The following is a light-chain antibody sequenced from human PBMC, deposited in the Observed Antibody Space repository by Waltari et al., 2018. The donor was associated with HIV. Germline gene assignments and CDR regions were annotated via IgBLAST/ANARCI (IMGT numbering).Light chain of an antibody. CDR3: QQYKNFPIT. Sequence: AILLTQSPSSLSASLEDRVTLTCRASQAISTSLAWYQQKTGSPPKLLISDASSLDRGVPSRFSGGGSETHFTLTTNGLRAEDFATYYCQQYKNFPITFGQGTRLEIK. J-gene: IGKJ5*01. CDR1: QAISTS. V-gene: IGKV1D-13*01. CDR2: DAS.